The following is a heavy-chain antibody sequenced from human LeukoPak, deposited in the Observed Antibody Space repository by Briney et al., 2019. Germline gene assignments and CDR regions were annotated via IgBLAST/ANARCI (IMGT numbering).Heavy chain of an antibody. CDR1: GYTFTGYY. CDR3: AREGSSRGRYAFDI. D-gene: IGHD6-13*01. CDR2: INPNSGGT. V-gene: IGHV1-2*02. J-gene: IGHJ3*02. Sequence: EASVKVSCKASGYTFTGYYMHWVRQAPGQGLEWMGWINPNSGGTNYAQKFQGRVTMTRDTSISTAYMELSRLRSDDTAVYYCAREGSSRGRYAFDIWGQGTMVTVSS.